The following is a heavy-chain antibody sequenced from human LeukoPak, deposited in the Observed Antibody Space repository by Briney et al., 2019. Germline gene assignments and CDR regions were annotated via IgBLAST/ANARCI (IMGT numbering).Heavy chain of an antibody. V-gene: IGHV4-59*08. Sequence: SETLSLTCTFSGVSISPYYWSWIRHPPGKGLEWLAYIYYSGTTNYYPSLMSRVTISVDTSKSQFSLKLDSVTAADTAVYYCARHGGSHFLYWGQGILVTVS. J-gene: IGHJ4*02. CDR1: GVSISPYY. CDR2: IYYSGTT. D-gene: IGHD3-16*01. CDR3: ARHGGSHFLY.